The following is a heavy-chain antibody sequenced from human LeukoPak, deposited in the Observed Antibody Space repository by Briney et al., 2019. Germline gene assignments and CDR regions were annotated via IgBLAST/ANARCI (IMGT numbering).Heavy chain of an antibody. J-gene: IGHJ4*02. Sequence: GGSLRLSCAASGFTFSSYAMHWVRQAPGKGLEWVAVISYDGSNKYYADSVKGRFTISRDNSKNTLYLQMNSLRAEDTAVYYCAKDRCNIQLWSEPICNYFDYWGQGTLVTVSS. V-gene: IGHV3-30-3*01. D-gene: IGHD5-18*01. CDR2: ISYDGSNK. CDR3: AKDRCNIQLWSEPICNYFDY. CDR1: GFTFSSYA.